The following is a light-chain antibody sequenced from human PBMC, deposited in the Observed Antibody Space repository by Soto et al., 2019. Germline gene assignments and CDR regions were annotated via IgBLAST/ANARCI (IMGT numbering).Light chain of an antibody. CDR1: QSISSY. V-gene: IGKV1-39*01. J-gene: IGKJ1*01. CDR3: QQGYSTLWT. CDR2: AAS. Sequence: DIQMTQSPSSLSASVGDRVTITCRASQSISSYLNWYQQKPGKAPKLLIYAASSLQSGVPSRFSGSGSGTDFTLTSSSLQPEDFATYYCQQGYSTLWTFGQGTKVEIK.